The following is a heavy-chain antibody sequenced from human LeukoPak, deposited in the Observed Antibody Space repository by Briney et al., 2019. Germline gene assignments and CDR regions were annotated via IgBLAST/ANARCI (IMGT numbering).Heavy chain of an antibody. CDR3: ARRFVVVVDATPRFDDAFDI. CDR2: IYPDDSDT. V-gene: IGHV5-51*01. Sequence: KYGESLKISCKTSGYNFNTYWIGWVRQMPGKGLEWMGIIYPDDSDTRYSPSFQGQVTISADKSISTAYLQWSSLKASDTATYYCARRFVVVVDATPRFDDAFDIWGQGTMVTVSS. D-gene: IGHD2-15*01. CDR1: GYNFNTYW. J-gene: IGHJ3*02.